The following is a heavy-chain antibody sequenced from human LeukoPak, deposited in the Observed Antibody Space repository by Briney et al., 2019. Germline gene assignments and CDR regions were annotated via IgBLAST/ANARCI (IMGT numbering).Heavy chain of an antibody. V-gene: IGHV4-4*07. J-gene: IGHJ4*02. Sequence: SETLSLTCTVSGGSISSYYWSWIRQPAGKGLEWIGRIYTSWSTNYNPSLNRRVTMSVDTSKDHFSPQLSSVTAAATAVYYCARDLGSRYCSSTSCLYHFDYWGQGTLVTVSS. CDR2: IYTSWST. CDR1: GGSISSYY. D-gene: IGHD2-2*01. CDR3: ARDLGSRYCSSTSCLYHFDY.